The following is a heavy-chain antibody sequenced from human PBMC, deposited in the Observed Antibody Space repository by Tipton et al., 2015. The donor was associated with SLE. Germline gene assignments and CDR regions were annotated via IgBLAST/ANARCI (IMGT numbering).Heavy chain of an antibody. J-gene: IGHJ3*02. Sequence: QSGAEVKKPGASVKVSCKASGYTFTSYGISWMRQAPGHGLEWMGWISAYNGNTNYAQKLQGRVTMTTDTSTSTAYMELRSQRSDDTAVYYCARDIAVAGEGAFDIWGQGTVVTVSS. D-gene: IGHD6-19*01. CDR2: ISAYNGNT. CDR1: GYTFTSYG. V-gene: IGHV1-18*01. CDR3: ARDIAVAGEGAFDI.